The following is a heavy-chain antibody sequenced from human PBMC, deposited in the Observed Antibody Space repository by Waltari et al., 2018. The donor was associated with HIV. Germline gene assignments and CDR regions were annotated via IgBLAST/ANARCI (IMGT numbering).Heavy chain of an antibody. CDR3: ARGASGWSPGY. Sequence: QVQLVEAGGGVVQPGRCLRRSCAASGLTFSRYGMHWVRQAPGKGLEWVTVISYYGDNKYYADSVKGRFTISRDNSKNTLYLQMNSLRPEDTAVYYCARGASGWSPGYWGQGTLVTVSS. V-gene: IGHV3-30*03. CDR2: ISYYGDNK. D-gene: IGHD6-19*01. CDR1: GLTFSRYG. J-gene: IGHJ4*02.